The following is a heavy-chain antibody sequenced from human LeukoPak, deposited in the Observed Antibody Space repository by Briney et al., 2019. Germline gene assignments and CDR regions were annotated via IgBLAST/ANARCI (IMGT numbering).Heavy chain of an antibody. Sequence: GGSLRLSCEASGFTFSSYAMHWVRQAPGRGLEWVTVIPDDGSNGYYAGSVKGRFTISRDNSQNTLHVQMSSLRPEDTAVYYCVREVTSGSFDYWGQGTLVTVSS. V-gene: IGHV3-30*04. D-gene: IGHD1-26*01. CDR3: VREVTSGSFDY. CDR1: GFTFSSYA. CDR2: IPDDGSNG. J-gene: IGHJ4*02.